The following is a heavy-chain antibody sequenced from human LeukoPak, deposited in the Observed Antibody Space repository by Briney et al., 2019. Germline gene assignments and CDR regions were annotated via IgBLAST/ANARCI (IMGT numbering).Heavy chain of an antibody. CDR1: GESLNYYY. CDR3: ASGAWATRLHS. V-gene: IGHV4-34*12. D-gene: IGHD5-24*01. J-gene: IGHJ4*02. Sequence: PSDTLSLTCAVYGESLNYYYWSWIRQSPEKGLEWIGEVFDRKTTNYNPSLKSRVTISAVTSSNQFSLNLKSVTAADTAVYYCASGAWATRLHSWAQGTLVIVSS. CDR2: VFDRKTT.